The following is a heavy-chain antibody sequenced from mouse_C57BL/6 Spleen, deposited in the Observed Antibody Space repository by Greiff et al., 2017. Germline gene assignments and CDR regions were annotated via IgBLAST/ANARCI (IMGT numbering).Heavy chain of an antibody. J-gene: IGHJ2*01. Sequence: EVKLLESGGGLVQPGGSLKLSCAASGFTFSDYYMYWVRQTPEKRLEWVAYISTGGGSTYYPDTVKGRFTISRYSAKNTLYMQMSRLNSEYTVMYYCARERSGYLYFDYWGQGTTLTVSS. D-gene: IGHD3-2*02. V-gene: IGHV5-12*01. CDR3: ARERSGYLYFDY. CDR1: GFTFSDYY. CDR2: ISTGGGST.